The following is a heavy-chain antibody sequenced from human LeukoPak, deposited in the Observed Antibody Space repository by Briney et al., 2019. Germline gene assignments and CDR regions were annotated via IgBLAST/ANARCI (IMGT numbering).Heavy chain of an antibody. CDR2: ISRSSSHMYYA. V-gene: IGHV3-21*01. Sequence: PGGSLRLSCAASGFTFSSYSMNWVRQAPGKGLEWVSSISRSSSHMYYADYADSVKGRFTISRDNAKNSLYLQMNSLRAEDTAVYYCAGGITAADLFDYWGQGTLVTVSS. D-gene: IGHD6-13*01. J-gene: IGHJ4*02. CDR3: AGGITAADLFDY. CDR1: GFTFSSYS.